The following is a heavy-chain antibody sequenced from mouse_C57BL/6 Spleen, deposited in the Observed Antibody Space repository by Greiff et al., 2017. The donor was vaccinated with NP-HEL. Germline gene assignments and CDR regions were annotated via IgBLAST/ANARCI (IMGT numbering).Heavy chain of an antibody. J-gene: IGHJ3*01. CDR1: GYTFTSYW. Sequence: QVQLQQPGAELVKPGASVKLSCKASGYTFTSYWMQWVKQRPGQGLAWIGEIDPSDSYTNYNQKFKGKATLTVDTSASTAYMQLSSLTSEDSAVYYCARGYGSSYTFFAYWGQGTLVTVSA. CDR3: ARGYGSSYTFFAY. V-gene: IGHV1-50*01. D-gene: IGHD1-1*01. CDR2: IDPSDSYT.